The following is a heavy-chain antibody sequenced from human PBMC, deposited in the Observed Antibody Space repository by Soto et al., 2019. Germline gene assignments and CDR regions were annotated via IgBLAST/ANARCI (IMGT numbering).Heavy chain of an antibody. D-gene: IGHD2-8*01. CDR2: ISYDGINQ. V-gene: IGHV3-30-3*01. CDR3: ARADYPTTGRNSGFDD. Sequence: PGGSLRLSCAASGFTFRDYAMHWVRQVPQAPGKGLEWVAVISYDGINQSYADSVRGRFTIPRDDSKNTLYLQMNSLRADDTAVYYCARADYPTTGRNSGFDDWVQGTLVTVYS. CDR1: GFTFRDYA. J-gene: IGHJ4*02.